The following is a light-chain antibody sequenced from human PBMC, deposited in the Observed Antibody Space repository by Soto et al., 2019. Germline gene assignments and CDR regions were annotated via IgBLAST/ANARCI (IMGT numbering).Light chain of an antibody. V-gene: IGKV1-9*01. Sequence: DTQMTQSPSSLSASVGDRVTITCRASQDIDIYLSWYQQKPGKVPKLLIYDESTLQSGVPSRFSGSGSATEFTLTISSLQPEDFATYYCHHHHIYPLIFGGGTKVDIK. CDR2: DES. J-gene: IGKJ4*01. CDR3: HHHHIYPLI. CDR1: QDIDIY.